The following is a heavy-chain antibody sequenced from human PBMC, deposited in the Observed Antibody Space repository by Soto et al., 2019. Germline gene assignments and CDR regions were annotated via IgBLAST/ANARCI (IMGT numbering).Heavy chain of an antibody. CDR1: GGTISSGGYY. CDR2: IYYSGST. J-gene: IGHJ3*02. CDR3: ARDLNGYGSADI. V-gene: IGHV4-31*03. D-gene: IGHD3-10*01. Sequence: SETLSLTCTVSGGTISSGGYYWSWIRQHPGKGLEWIGYIYYSGSTYYNPSLESRVTISVDTSRNQFSLELSSVTAADTAVYYCARDLNGYGSADIWGQGTMVTVSS.